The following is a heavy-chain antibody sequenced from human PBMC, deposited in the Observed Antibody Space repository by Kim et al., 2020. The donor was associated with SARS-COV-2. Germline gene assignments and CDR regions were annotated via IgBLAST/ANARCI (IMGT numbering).Heavy chain of an antibody. CDR3: ARSSGWLFDY. D-gene: IGHD6-19*01. J-gene: IGHJ4*02. V-gene: IGHV1-69*02. Sequence: IANYAQKCQGRVTITADKSTSTAYMELSSLRSEDTAVYYCARSSGWLFDYWGQGTLVTVSS. CDR2: IA.